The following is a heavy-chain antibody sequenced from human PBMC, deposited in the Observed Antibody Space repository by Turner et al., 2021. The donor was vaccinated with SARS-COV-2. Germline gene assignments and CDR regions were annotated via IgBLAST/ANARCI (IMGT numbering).Heavy chain of an antibody. Sequence: VQMVESGGGLVQPGGSLRLSCATSGFTFSSYAMHWVRQAPGKGLEWVAVISYDGSNKYYADSVKGRFTISRDNSKNTLYLQMNSLRAEDTAVYYCARGYSGSYWAPFDYWGQGTLVTVSS. J-gene: IGHJ4*02. D-gene: IGHD1-26*01. CDR3: ARGYSGSYWAPFDY. V-gene: IGHV3-30-3*01. CDR2: ISYDGSNK. CDR1: GFTFSSYA.